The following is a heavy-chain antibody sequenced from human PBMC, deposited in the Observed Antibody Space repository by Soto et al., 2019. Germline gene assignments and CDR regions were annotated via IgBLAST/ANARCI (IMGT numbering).Heavy chain of an antibody. V-gene: IGHV1-46*02. D-gene: IGHD2-2*01. CDR2: INPSGGPT. J-gene: IGHJ5*02. CDR1: GNTFNTYY. CDR3: AFGRPAASSWLDP. Sequence: QDQLVQSGTEVKKPGDSVRVSCKAVGNTFNTYYVHWVRQAPGQGLEWMGIINPSGGPTSYAQRFQGRVTMTSDTSTSTVYMELSSLTSDDTAVYFCAFGRPAASSWLDPWGQGTLVSVSS.